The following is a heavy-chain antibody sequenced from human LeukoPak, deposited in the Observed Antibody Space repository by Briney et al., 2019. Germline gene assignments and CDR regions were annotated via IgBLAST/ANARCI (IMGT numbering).Heavy chain of an antibody. Sequence: SETLSLTCTVSGDSISNYYWSWIRQPPGKGLEWIGYISYSGTTNYSPSLKSRVTISVDTSKNQFSLKLSSVTAADTAVYYCARFPPYYYDSSGYYILELDYWGQGTLVTVSS. CDR1: GDSISNYY. CDR3: ARFPPYYYDSSGYYILELDY. CDR2: ISYSGTT. V-gene: IGHV4-59*12. J-gene: IGHJ4*02. D-gene: IGHD3-22*01.